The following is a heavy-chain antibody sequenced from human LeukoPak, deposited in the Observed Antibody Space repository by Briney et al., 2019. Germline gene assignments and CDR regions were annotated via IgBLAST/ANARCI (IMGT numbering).Heavy chain of an antibody. Sequence: GASVKVSCKASGYTFTSYGISWVRQAPGQGLEWMGWISAYNGNTNYAQKLQGRVTMTTDTSTSTAYMELRSLRSDDTAVYYCARAGGGKYYYDSSGYYSLDYWGQGTLVTVSS. V-gene: IGHV1-18*01. CDR2: ISAYNGNT. D-gene: IGHD3-22*01. J-gene: IGHJ4*02. CDR1: GYTFTSYG. CDR3: ARAGGGKYYYDSSGYYSLDY.